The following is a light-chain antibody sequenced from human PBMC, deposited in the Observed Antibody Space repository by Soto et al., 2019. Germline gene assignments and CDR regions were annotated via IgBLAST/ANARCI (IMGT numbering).Light chain of an antibody. CDR3: QQRSNWPPIT. CDR1: QSVSSIY. CDR2: GAS. Sequence: TVLTQSPGTLSLSPGERATLSCRASQSVSSIYLAWYQHKPGQSPRLLIYGASNRATGIPARFSGSGSGTDFTLTISSLEPEDFAVYYCQQRSNWPPITFGQGTRLEIK. J-gene: IGKJ5*01. V-gene: IGKV3-11*01.